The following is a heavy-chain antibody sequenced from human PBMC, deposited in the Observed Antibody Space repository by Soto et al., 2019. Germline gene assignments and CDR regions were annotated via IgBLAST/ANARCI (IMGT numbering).Heavy chain of an antibody. V-gene: IGHV4-61*08. J-gene: IGHJ5*02. D-gene: IGHD2-15*01. CDR2: IYYTGNT. CDR1: GDSVSSGAYQ. CDR3: ARLQLLPVVVDGGGFDP. Sequence: SETLALSCSVSGDSVSSGAYQWSWIRQPPEKGLEYIGYIYYTGNTNYNPSLKSRVTISLDTSKNPFSLQLTSVTAADTAVYYCARLQLLPVVVDGGGFDPWGQGTLVTVSS.